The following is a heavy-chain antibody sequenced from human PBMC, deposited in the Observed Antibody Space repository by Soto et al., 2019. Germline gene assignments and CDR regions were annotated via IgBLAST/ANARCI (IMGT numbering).Heavy chain of an antibody. Sequence: SETLSLTCAVYGGSFIGYYWSWIRQPPGKGLEWIGYIYYSGITIYHPSLKSRVSISIDTSKSQFSLQLNSVTAADTAVYYCAKRGTSWSLDSWGQGNLVTVSS. J-gene: IGHJ5*01. CDR3: AKRGTSWSLDS. D-gene: IGHD6-13*01. CDR2: IYYSGIT. CDR1: GGSFIGYY. V-gene: IGHV4-34*11.